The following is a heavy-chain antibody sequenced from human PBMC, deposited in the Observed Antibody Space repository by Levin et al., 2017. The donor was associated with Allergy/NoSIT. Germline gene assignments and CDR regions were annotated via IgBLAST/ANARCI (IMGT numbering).Heavy chain of an antibody. D-gene: IGHD2-21*02. J-gene: IGHJ4*02. CDR3: ATDRGTAFLVLPFEY. Sequence: GGSLRLSCAASGFTFSNSAMSWVRQAPGKGLEWVSSISGSDGGTYYADSVSGRFSISRDNSNNIVYLQMNSLRADDTAVYYCATDRGTAFLVLPFEYWGQGTLVTVSS. CDR1: GFTFSNSA. V-gene: IGHV3-23*01. CDR2: ISGSDGGT.